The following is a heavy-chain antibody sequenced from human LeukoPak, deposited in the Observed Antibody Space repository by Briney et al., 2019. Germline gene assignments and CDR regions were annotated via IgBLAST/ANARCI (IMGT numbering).Heavy chain of an antibody. J-gene: IGHJ5*02. CDR2: ISYDGSNK. Sequence: GGSLRLSCAASGFTFSSYAMHWVRQAPGKGLEWVAVISYDGSNKYYADSVKGRFTISRDNSKNTLYLQMNSLRAEDTAVYYCARENYDFWRASWFDPWGQGTLVTVSS. D-gene: IGHD3-3*01. V-gene: IGHV3-30*01. CDR1: GFTFSSYA. CDR3: ARENYDFWRASWFDP.